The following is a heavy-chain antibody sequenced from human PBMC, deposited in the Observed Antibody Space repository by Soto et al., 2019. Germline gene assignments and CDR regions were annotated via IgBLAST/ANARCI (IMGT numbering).Heavy chain of an antibody. CDR1: GGSINSGGYS. CDR2: LYYGGAT. V-gene: IGHV4-30-2*01. Sequence: SETLSLTCAVSGGSINSGGYSWSWIRQPPGKGLEWIGYLYYGGATYTNPSLKSRVSISVDWSKNQFSLKLNSVTAADTAAYYCARAGGAGSGHDWFDPWGQGTLVTVSS. CDR3: ARAGGAGSGHDWFDP. J-gene: IGHJ5*02. D-gene: IGHD6-13*01.